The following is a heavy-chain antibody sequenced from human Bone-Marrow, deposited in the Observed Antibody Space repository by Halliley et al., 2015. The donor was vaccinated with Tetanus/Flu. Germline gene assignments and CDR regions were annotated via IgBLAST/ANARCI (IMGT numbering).Heavy chain of an antibody. CDR3: ARLSRGTRFLEWLPFDY. J-gene: IGHJ4*02. Sequence: TLSLTCTVSGGSISSSSYYWGLIRQPPGKGLEWIGSVYYSGSPYYNPSPKSRVTISVDTSKNQFSLKLRSVTAADTAVYYCARLSRGTRFLEWLPFDYWGQGTLVTVSS. CDR1: GGSISSSSYY. CDR2: VYYSGSP. V-gene: IGHV4-39*01. D-gene: IGHD3-3*01.